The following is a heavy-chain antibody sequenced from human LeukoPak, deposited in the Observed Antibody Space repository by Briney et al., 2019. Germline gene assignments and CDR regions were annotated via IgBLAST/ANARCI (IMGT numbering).Heavy chain of an antibody. Sequence: GGSLRLSCAASGFTFSTYSMNWVRQAPGKGLEWVSSIRSSSSYIYYADSVKGRFTISRDNANNSVYLQMNSLRAEDTAVYYCAKDLSGGYDYFDYWGQGTLVTVSS. J-gene: IGHJ4*02. D-gene: IGHD5-12*01. V-gene: IGHV3-21*04. CDR3: AKDLSGGYDYFDY. CDR1: GFTFSTYS. CDR2: IRSSSSYI.